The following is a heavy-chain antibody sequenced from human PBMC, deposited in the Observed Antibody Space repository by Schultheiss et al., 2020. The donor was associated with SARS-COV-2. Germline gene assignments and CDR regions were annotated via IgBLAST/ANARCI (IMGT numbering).Heavy chain of an antibody. CDR3: AKDLEENRGLIDALDI. V-gene: IGHV3-23*01. CDR1: GFTFSSYA. J-gene: IGHJ3*02. D-gene: IGHD3-16*01. CDR2: ISGSGGST. Sequence: GESLKISCAASGFTFSSYAMSWVRQAPGKGLEWVSAISGSGGSTYYADSVKGRFTISRDNSKNTLYLQMNSLRAEDTAVYYCAKDLEENRGLIDALDIWGQGTMVTVSS.